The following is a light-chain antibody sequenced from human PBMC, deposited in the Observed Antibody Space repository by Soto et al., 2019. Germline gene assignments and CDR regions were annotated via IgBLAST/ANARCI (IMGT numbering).Light chain of an antibody. CDR2: AAS. V-gene: IGKV1-17*01. CDR3: LEHNTYPFT. CDR1: QGIGDD. Sequence: DFQMTQSPSSLSASVGDRVTITCRASQGIGDDLGWYQQRPGEAPKRLIYAASILPSGVPSRFSGSASGTEFTLTLSGLQPEDFATYFCLEHNTYPFTFGGGTKVEIK. J-gene: IGKJ4*01.